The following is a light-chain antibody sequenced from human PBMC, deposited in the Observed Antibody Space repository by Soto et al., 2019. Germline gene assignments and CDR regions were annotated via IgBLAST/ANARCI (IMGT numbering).Light chain of an antibody. V-gene: IGKV3-20*01. Sequence: EIVLTQSPGTLSLSPGDRATLSCRASQSLSSDYLAWYQQKTGQSPRLLIYGASNRATGIPDRFSGGGSGTLFTLTISRLEPGDFAVYYCQQYDSSPLTFGQGTQVEIK. CDR3: QQYDSSPLT. J-gene: IGKJ2*01. CDR2: GAS. CDR1: QSLSSDY.